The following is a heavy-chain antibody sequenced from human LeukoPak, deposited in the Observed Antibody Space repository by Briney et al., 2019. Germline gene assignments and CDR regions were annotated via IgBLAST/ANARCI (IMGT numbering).Heavy chain of an antibody. CDR2: IYYSGST. CDR1: GGSITSGGYS. Sequence: SETLSLTCTVSGGSITSGGYSWSWIRQHPGKGLEWIGYIYYSGSTYYNPSLMSRVTISLDTSKNQFSLKLSSVTAAGTAGYYWARAGRDGYTFLFAYWGQGPLVTVSS. J-gene: IGHJ4*02. CDR3: ARAGRDGYTFLFAY. V-gene: IGHV4-31*03. D-gene: IGHD5-12*01.